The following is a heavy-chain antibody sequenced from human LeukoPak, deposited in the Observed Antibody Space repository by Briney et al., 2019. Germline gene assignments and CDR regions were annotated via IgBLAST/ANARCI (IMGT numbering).Heavy chain of an antibody. D-gene: IGHD1-26*01. V-gene: IGHV3-7*01. CDR1: GFSFSNYW. Sequence: GGSLRLSCEASGFSFSNYWMSWVRQAPGKGLEWVANIKQDGSEIYYVDSVRGRFTISGDNAKNSLYLQMNSLRAEDTAVYHCARPSLNTGSYFDYWGQGILVSVSS. J-gene: IGHJ4*02. CDR2: IKQDGSEI. CDR3: ARPSLNTGSYFDY.